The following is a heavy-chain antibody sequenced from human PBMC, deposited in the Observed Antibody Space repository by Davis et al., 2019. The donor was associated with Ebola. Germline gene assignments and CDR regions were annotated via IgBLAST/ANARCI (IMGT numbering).Heavy chain of an antibody. Sequence: MPSETLSLTCTVSGGSISGYYWNWIRQSPGKGLEWIGYVYYIGTTNYNPSLKSRLTISVDTSRNQFSLKLTSVTAADTAVYYCARQNDPRRYYDSSGYYYFDYWGQGTLVTVSS. J-gene: IGHJ4*02. CDR3: ARQNDPRRYYDSSGYYYFDY. D-gene: IGHD3-22*01. CDR1: GGSISGYY. V-gene: IGHV4-59*08. CDR2: VYYIGTT.